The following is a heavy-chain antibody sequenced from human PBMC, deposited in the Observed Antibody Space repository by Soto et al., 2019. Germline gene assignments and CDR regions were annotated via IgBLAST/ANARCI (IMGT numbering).Heavy chain of an antibody. CDR1: GYSFTSYW. J-gene: IGHJ6*02. CDR3: ARHSPPGITMVRGEYYYGMDV. V-gene: IGHV5-51*01. CDR2: IYPGDSDT. D-gene: IGHD3-10*01. Sequence: GESLKISCKGSGYSFTSYWIGWVRQMPGKGLEWRGIIYPGDSDTRYSPSFQGQVTISADKSISTAYLQWSSLKASDTAMYYCARHSPPGITMVRGEYYYGMDVWGQGTTVTVS.